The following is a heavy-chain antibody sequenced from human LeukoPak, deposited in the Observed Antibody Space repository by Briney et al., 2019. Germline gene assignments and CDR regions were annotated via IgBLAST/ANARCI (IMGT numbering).Heavy chain of an antibody. V-gene: IGHV3-43*02. CDR2: ISGDGGST. J-gene: IGHJ4*02. CDR1: GFTFDDYA. Sequence: PGGSLRLSCAASGFTFDDYAMHWVRQAPGKGLEWVSLISGDGGSTYYEDSVKGGFTISRDNSKNSLYLQMNSLRTEDTALYYCGKDILQQLVQGDYWGQGTLVTVSS. D-gene: IGHD6-13*01. CDR3: GKDILQQLVQGDY.